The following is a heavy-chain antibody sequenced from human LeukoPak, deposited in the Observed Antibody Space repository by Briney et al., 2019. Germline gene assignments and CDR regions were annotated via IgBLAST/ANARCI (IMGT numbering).Heavy chain of an antibody. J-gene: IGHJ4*02. CDR3: AKARTYYYGSGSYYGDY. V-gene: IGHV3-23*01. CDR2: IGGSGGST. D-gene: IGHD3-10*01. CDR1: GFTFSSYG. Sequence: GGTLRLSCAASGFTFSSYGMSWVRQAPGKGLEWVSAIGGSGGSTYYADSVKGRFTISRDNSKNTLYLQMNSLRAEDTAVYYCAKARTYYYGSGSYYGDYWGQGTLVTVSS.